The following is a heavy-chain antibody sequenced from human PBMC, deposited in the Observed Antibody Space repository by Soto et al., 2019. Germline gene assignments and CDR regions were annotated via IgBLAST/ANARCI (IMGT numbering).Heavy chain of an antibody. Sequence: ASVKVSCKASGYTFTSYYMHWVRQAPGQGLEWMGIINPSGGSTSYAQKFQGRVTMTRDTSTSTVYMELSSLRSENTAVYYCARDRVDYYDSSGYPGWFDPWGQGTLVTVSS. V-gene: IGHV1-46*01. J-gene: IGHJ5*02. CDR2: INPSGGST. CDR1: GYTFTSYY. CDR3: ARDRVDYYDSSGYPGWFDP. D-gene: IGHD3-22*01.